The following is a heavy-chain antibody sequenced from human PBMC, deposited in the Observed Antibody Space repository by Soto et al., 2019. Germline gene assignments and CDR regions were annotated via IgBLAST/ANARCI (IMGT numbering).Heavy chain of an antibody. CDR3: ATGDYSYGYIDY. CDR1: GGSFGYYF. Sequence: ASETLSLTCAVFGGSFGYYFWTWIRQPPGKGLEWIGEINHSGSTNYNPSLKSRVTISVDTSKNQFSLKLSSVTAADTAVYYWATGDYSYGYIDYWGQGTLVPVSS. CDR2: INHSGST. J-gene: IGHJ4*02. V-gene: IGHV4-34*01. D-gene: IGHD5-18*01.